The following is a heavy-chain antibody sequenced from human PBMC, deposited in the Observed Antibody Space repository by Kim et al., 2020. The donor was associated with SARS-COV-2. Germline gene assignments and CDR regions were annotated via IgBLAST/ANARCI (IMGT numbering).Heavy chain of an antibody. Sequence: SETLSLTCTVSGGSISSGGYYWSWIRQHPGKGLEWIGYIYYSGSTYYNPSLKSRVTISVDTSKNQFSLKLSSVTAADTAVYYCARYIGPPGPGITVVRGVIGDAFDIWGQGTMVTVSS. CDR3: ARYIGPPGPGITVVRGVIGDAFDI. J-gene: IGHJ3*02. V-gene: IGHV4-31*03. CDR2: IYYSGST. D-gene: IGHD3-10*01. CDR1: GGSISSGGYY.